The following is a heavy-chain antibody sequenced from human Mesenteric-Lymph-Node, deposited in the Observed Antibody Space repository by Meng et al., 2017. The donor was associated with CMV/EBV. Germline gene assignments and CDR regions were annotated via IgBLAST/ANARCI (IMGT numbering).Heavy chain of an antibody. CDR2: IKEDGSEK. CDR1: GFTFSNAW. Sequence: GGSLRLSCAVSGFTFSNAWMSWVRQAPGKGLEWVANIKEDGSEKYYVDSVKGRFTISRDNAENSLYLHMNSLRVEDTAVYYCARDRAVAGTWGVWSYHFDYWGQGTLVTVSS. CDR3: ARDRAVAGTWGVWSYHFDY. V-gene: IGHV3-7*01. D-gene: IGHD6-19*01. J-gene: IGHJ4*02.